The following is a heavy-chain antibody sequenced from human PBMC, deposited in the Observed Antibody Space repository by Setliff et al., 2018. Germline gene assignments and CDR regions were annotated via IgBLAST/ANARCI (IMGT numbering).Heavy chain of an antibody. Sequence: PGESLKISCAASGFTFSKAWMSWVRQAPGKGLEWVGRIKSKTDGGTTDYAAPVKGRFTISRDDSKNTLYLQMNSLKTEDTAVYYCTTGIVVEPTEGYYYYMDVWGKGTTVTVSS. CDR2: IKSKTDGGTT. V-gene: IGHV3-15*01. CDR3: TTGIVVEPTEGYYYYMDV. CDR1: GFTFSKAW. D-gene: IGHD2-2*01. J-gene: IGHJ6*03.